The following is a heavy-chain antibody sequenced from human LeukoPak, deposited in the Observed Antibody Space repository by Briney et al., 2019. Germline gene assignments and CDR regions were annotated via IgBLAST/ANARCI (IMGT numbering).Heavy chain of an antibody. J-gene: IGHJ4*02. CDR1: GFTFSSYS. D-gene: IGHD3-22*01. V-gene: IGHV3-48*04. CDR2: ISSSSSTI. CDR3: ARDRAYYYDSSGYYYFDH. Sequence: GRSLRLSCAASGFTFSSYSMNWVRQAPGKGLEWVSYISSSSSTIYYADSVKGRFTISRDNAKNSLYLQMNSLRAEDTAVYYCARDRAYYYDSSGYYYFDHWGQGTLVTVSS.